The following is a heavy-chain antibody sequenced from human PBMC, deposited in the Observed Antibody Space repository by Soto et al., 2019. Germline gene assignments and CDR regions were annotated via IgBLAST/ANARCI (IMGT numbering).Heavy chain of an antibody. CDR2: ISSSGSTI. CDR3: ARGGASVTTPFDY. Sequence: QVQLVESGGGLVKPGGSLRLSCAASGFAFSDPYMSWIRQAPGKGREWMSYISSSGSTIYYAESVKGRFTISRDNAKKSLYRQMDSLTADDTAVYYCARGGASVTTPFDYWGQGTQVTVSS. CDR1: GFAFSDPY. J-gene: IGHJ4*02. D-gene: IGHD4-17*01. V-gene: IGHV3-11*01.